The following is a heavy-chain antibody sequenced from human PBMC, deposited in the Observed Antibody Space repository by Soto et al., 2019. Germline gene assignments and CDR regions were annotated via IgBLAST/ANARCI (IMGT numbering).Heavy chain of an antibody. CDR3: ARGPDRSGFYLFDY. CDR2: IIPLSGTT. Sequence: EASVKVSCKASGGTFSNHAISWVRQAPGQGPEWMGGIIPLSGTTNYVQKFQGRLTITADESMTTAYMELSSLRYEDTAVYYCARGPDRSGFYLFDYWGQGTLVTVSS. CDR1: GGTFSNHA. J-gene: IGHJ4*02. D-gene: IGHD3-22*01. V-gene: IGHV1-69*13.